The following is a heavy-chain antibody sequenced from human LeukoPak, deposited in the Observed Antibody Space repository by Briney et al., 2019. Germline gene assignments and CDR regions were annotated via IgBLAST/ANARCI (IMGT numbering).Heavy chain of an antibody. CDR1: GYTFSSYA. CDR3: AKKKSYSGYAPPFDY. J-gene: IGHJ4*02. CDR2: ISGSGGST. D-gene: IGHD5-12*01. V-gene: IGHV3-23*01. Sequence: GGSLTLACAASGYTFSSYAMSWVRQAPGKGLEWVSAISGSGGSTYYADSVKGRFIISRDNSKNTLYLQMNSLRAEDTAVYYCAKKKSYSGYAPPFDYWGQGTLVTVSS.